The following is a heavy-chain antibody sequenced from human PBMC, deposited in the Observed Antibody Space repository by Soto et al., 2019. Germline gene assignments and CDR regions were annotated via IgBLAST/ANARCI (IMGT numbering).Heavy chain of an antibody. V-gene: IGHV3-48*03. CDR3: AREYRSSSGRGADY. D-gene: IGHD6-6*01. J-gene: IGHJ4*02. CDR2: ISSSGSTT. CDR1: GFTFSSYE. Sequence: EVQLVESGGGLVQPGGSLRLSCATSGFTFSSYEMNWVRQAPGKGLEWVSYISSSGSTTYYADSVKGRFTISRDSAKISVYLQMNSLRAEDTAVYYCAREYRSSSGRGADYWGQGTLVTVSS.